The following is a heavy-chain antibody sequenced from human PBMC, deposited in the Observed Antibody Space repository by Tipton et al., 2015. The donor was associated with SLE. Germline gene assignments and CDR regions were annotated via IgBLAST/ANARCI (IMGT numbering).Heavy chain of an antibody. D-gene: IGHD1-26*01. CDR1: GGSISSHY. CDR2: IYYSGST. CDR3: ARRREAGWFDP. Sequence: TLSLTCTVSGGSISSHYWSWIRQPPGKGLEWIGYIYYSGSTNYNPSLKSRVTISVDTSKNQFSLKLSSVTAADTAVYYCARRREAGWFDPWGQGTLVTVSS. J-gene: IGHJ5*02. V-gene: IGHV4-59*11.